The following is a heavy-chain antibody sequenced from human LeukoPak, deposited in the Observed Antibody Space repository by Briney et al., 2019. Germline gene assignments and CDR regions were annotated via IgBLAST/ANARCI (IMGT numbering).Heavy chain of an antibody. CDR1: GGSISSYY. D-gene: IGHD1-26*01. CDR2: ICYSGST. Sequence: SETLSLTCTVSGGSISSYYWSWIRQPPGKGLEWIGYICYSGSTNYNPSLKSRVTISVDTSKNQFSLKLSSVTAADTAVYYCAGQGEVGATVYWGQGTLVTVSS. V-gene: IGHV4-59*01. CDR3: AGQGEVGATVY. J-gene: IGHJ4*02.